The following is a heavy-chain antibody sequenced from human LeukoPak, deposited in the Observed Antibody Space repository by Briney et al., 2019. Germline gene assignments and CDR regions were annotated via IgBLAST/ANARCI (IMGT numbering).Heavy chain of an antibody. V-gene: IGHV4-39*07. CDR3: ARAPVGATGSYYYYYMDV. CDR2: IYYSGST. D-gene: IGHD1-26*01. J-gene: IGHJ6*03. Sequence: SETLSLTCTVSGGSISSSSYYWGWIRQPPGKGLEWIGSIYYSGSTNYNPSLKSRVTISVDTSKNQFSLKLSSVTAADTAVYYCARAPVGATGSYYYYYMDVWGKGTTVTVSS. CDR1: GGSISSSSYY.